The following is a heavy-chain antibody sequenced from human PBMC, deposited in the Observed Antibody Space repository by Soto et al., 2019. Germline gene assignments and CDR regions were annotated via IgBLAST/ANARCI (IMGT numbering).Heavy chain of an antibody. CDR1: GFTFSNFA. J-gene: IGHJ4*02. CDR3: ARDPSAGIAVAGVDY. V-gene: IGHV3-23*01. CDR2: IGGSGGIT. Sequence: PGGSLRLCCAASGFTFSNFAMSWVRQAPGKGLEWVSAIGGSGGITYYADSVKGRFTISRDNSKNTLYLQMNSLRAEDTAVYYCARDPSAGIAVAGVDYWGQGTLVTVSS. D-gene: IGHD6-19*01.